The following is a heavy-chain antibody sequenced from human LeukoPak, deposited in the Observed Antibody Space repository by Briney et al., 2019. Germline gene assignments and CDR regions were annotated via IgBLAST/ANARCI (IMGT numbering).Heavy chain of an antibody. D-gene: IGHD6-19*01. J-gene: IGHJ4*02. V-gene: IGHV3-23*01. CDR2: ISGGSGSST. CDR1: GXTFSSYA. Sequence: PGGSLRLSCAASGXTFSSYAMSWVRRAPGKGLEWVSAISGGSGSSTYYADAVKGRFSISRDNSRTTLSVQMNSLRAEDTAVYYCAKGSSSGWPYYFDYWGQGTLVTVSS. CDR3: AKGSSSGWPYYFDY.